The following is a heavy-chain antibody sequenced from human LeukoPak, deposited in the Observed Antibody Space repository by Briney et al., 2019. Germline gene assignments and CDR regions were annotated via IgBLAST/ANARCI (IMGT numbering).Heavy chain of an antibody. CDR1: GGSISSYY. V-gene: IGHV4-59*01. CDR2: IYYSGST. J-gene: IGHJ4*02. CDR3: ARDPRGPIGYDSSARDTFDY. Sequence: SETLSLTCTVSGGSISSYYWSWTRQPPGKGLEWIGYIYYSGSTNYNPSLKSRVTISVDTSKNQFSLKLSSVTAADTAVYYCARDPRGPIGYDSSARDTFDYWGQGTLVTVSS. D-gene: IGHD3-22*01.